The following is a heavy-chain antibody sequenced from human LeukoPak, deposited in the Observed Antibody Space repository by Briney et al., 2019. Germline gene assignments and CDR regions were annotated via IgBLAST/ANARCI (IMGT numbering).Heavy chain of an antibody. CDR3: ARDTNVLRYFDWLSPAFDI. V-gene: IGHV1-2*02. J-gene: IGHJ3*02. CDR1: GYTFTGFY. CDR2: INPNSGGT. D-gene: IGHD3-9*01. Sequence: ASVKVSCKASGYTFTGFYMHWVRQAPGQGLEWMGWINPNSGGTNYAQKFQGRVTTTRDTSISTAYMELSRLRSDDTAVYYCARDTNVLRYFDWLSPAFDIWGQGTMVTVSS.